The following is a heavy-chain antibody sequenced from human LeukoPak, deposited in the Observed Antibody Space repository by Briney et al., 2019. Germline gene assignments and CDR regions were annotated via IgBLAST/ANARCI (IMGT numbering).Heavy chain of an antibody. D-gene: IGHD6-13*01. CDR1: GGTFSSYA. J-gene: IGHJ4*02. CDR2: INPNSGGT. CDR3: ASRRYSSSWYDPFDY. Sequence: ASVKVSCKASGGTFSSYAISWVRQAPGQGLEWMGWINPNSGGTNYAQKFQGRVTMTRDTSISTAYMELSRLRSDDTAVYYCASRRYSSSWYDPFDYWGQGTLVTVSS. V-gene: IGHV1-2*02.